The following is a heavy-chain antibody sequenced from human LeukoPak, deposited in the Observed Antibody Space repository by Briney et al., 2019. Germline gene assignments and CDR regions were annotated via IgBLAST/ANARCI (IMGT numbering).Heavy chain of an antibody. CDR3: ARDGGIVVVPAAWNYYMDV. CDR2: SNPNSGVT. J-gene: IGHJ6*03. D-gene: IGHD2-2*01. V-gene: IGHV1-2*02. Sequence: VSVNVSRNASGYTFTDDYVHWVRQAPGQGLEWVGWSNPNSGVTNYAQKFQGRVTMTRDTSNSTAYMELSRLRSDDPAVYYCARDGGIVVVPAAWNYYMDVWGKGTTVTVSS. CDR1: GYTFTDDY.